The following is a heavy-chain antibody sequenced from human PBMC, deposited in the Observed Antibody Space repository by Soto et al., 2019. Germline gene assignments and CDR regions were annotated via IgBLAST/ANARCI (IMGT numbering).Heavy chain of an antibody. Sequence: PSETLSLTCTVSGGSISSHRDSWGCIRLPPGRGLEWIGSIYYTGSTYYNPSLKSRVTVSVDTSKNQFSLRLTSVTAADTAVYYCARHLKTVAGEGEFYFYGMDVWGQGTTVT. J-gene: IGHJ6*02. CDR3: ARHLKTVAGEGEFYFYGMDV. D-gene: IGHD6-19*01. V-gene: IGHV4-39*01. CDR1: GGSISSHRDS. CDR2: IYYTGST.